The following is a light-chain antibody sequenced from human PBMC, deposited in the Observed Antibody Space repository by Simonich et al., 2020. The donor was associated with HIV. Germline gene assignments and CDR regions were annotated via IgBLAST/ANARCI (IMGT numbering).Light chain of an antibody. CDR2: DAS. V-gene: IGKV3D-20*01. CDR1: QTVSNNH. CDR3: QQYGSSPRT. J-gene: IGKJ1*01. Sequence: EIVLTQSPGTLSLSPGESATLSCRASQTVSNNHLAWYQQKPGLAPRLLICDASSRATGVPYRFSGSGSGTDFTLTISRLEPEDFAVYYCQQYGSSPRTFGQGTKVEIK.